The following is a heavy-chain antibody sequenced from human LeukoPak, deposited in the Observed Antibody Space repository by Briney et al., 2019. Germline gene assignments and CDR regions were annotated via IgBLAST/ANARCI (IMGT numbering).Heavy chain of an antibody. CDR1: GGSFSGYY. CDR2: INHSGST. J-gene: IGHJ5*02. CDR3: ARGRGMRYDILTGYYRGGNWFDP. Sequence: PSETLSLTCAVCGGSFSGYYWSWIRQPPGKGLEWIGEINHSGSTNYNPSLKSRVTISVDTSKNQFSLKLSSVTAADTAVYYCARGRGMRYDILTGYYRGGNWFDPWGQGTLVTVSS. V-gene: IGHV4-34*01. D-gene: IGHD3-9*01.